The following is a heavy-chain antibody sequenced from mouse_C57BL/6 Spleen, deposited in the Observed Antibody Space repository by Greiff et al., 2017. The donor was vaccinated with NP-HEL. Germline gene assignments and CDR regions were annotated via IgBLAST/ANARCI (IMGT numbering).Heavy chain of an antibody. J-gene: IGHJ3*01. CDR3: ARPGSNYRAFAD. D-gene: IGHD2-5*01. V-gene: IGHV1-81*01. CDR1: GYPFTSSC. Sequence: VQLQQSGAELARPGASVKLSCKASGYPFTSSCISWVKQRPGQGLEWIGQIYPRRGNTYYNEKFKGKATLTADKSSSTAYMQLRSLTSEDSAVYFCARPGSNYRAFADWGTGTMVTVSA. CDR2: IYPRRGNT.